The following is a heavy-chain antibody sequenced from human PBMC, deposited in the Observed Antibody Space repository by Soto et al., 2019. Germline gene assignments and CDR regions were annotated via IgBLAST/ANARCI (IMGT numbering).Heavy chain of an antibody. J-gene: IGHJ4*02. CDR2: ISGSGGST. V-gene: IGHV3-23*01. CDR3: AKDLAGTTGYFDY. CDR1: GFTFSSYA. Sequence: LRLSCAASGFTFSSYAMSWVRQAPGKGLEWVSAISGSGGSTYYADSVKGRFTISRDNSKNTLYLQMNSLRAEDTAVYYCAKDLAGTTGYFDYWGQGTLVTVSS. D-gene: IGHD1-1*01.